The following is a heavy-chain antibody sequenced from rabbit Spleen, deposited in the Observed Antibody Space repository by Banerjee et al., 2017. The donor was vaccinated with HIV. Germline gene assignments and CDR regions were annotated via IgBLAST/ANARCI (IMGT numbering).Heavy chain of an antibody. D-gene: IGHD8-1*01. CDR2: ISTFGSA. V-gene: IGHV1S29*01. Sequence: QEQLEESGGGLVKPEGSLTLTCKASGVSFNDKDVMCWVRQAPGKGLEYIGWISTFGSAYYANWVNGRFTISSDNAQNTVGLQLNSLTAADTATYFCARAGSSWSLNLWGQGTLVTVS. CDR1: GVSFNDKD. J-gene: IGHJ6*01. CDR3: ARAGSSWSLNL.